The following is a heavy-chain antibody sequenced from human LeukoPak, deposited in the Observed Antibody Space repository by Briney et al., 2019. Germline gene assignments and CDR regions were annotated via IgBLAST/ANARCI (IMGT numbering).Heavy chain of an antibody. Sequence: PGGSLRLSCAASGFTFSSYAMSWVRQAPGKGLEWVSAISGSAGSTYYADSVKGRLTISRDNSKNTLYLQMNSLRAEDTAVYYCAKGDSDSSGYYLDWGQGTLVTDSS. J-gene: IGHJ4*02. D-gene: IGHD3-22*01. CDR3: AKGDSDSSGYYLD. CDR2: ISGSAGST. CDR1: GFTFSSYA. V-gene: IGHV3-23*01.